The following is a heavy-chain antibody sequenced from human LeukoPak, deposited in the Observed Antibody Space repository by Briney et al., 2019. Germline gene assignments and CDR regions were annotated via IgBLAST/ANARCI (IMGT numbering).Heavy chain of an antibody. J-gene: IGHJ3*02. CDR3: AKGTYSGSYYGAFDI. V-gene: IGHV3-23*01. CDR2: ISGSGGST. Sequence: PGGSLRLSCAASGFTFSSYAMSWVRQAPGKGLEWVSAISGSGGSTYYADSVKGRFTISRDNSKNTLYLQMNSLRAEDTVVYYCAKGTYSGSYYGAFDIWGQGTMVTVSS. CDR1: GFTFSSYA. D-gene: IGHD1-26*01.